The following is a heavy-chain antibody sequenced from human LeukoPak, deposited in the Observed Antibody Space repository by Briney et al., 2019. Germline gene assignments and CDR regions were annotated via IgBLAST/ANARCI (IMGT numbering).Heavy chain of an antibody. J-gene: IGHJ4*02. V-gene: IGHV5-51*01. CDR2: IYPGDSDT. CDR1: GYSFTSYW. Sequence: KLGESLKTSCKGSGYSFTSYWIGWVRQVPGKGLEWMGIIYPGDSDTSYSPSFQGQVTISADKSISTAYLQWSSLKASDTAMYYCVRRASGSIWYLDYWGPGTLVTVSS. D-gene: IGHD2-15*01. CDR3: VRRASGSIWYLDY.